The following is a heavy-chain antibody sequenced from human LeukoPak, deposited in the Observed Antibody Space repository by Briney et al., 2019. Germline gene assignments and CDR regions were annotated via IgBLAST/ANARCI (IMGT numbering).Heavy chain of an antibody. Sequence: SETLSLTCAVYDGSFSSYYWTWIRQLPGKGLEWIGEINHSGITNYRPSLKSRVTISLDTSKNQFSLKLTSVTTADTAVYYCARDGGSNNYWFDPWGQGTLVTVSS. J-gene: IGHJ5*02. V-gene: IGHV4-34*01. CDR1: DGSFSSYY. D-gene: IGHD4-23*01. CDR3: ARDGGSNNYWFDP. CDR2: INHSGIT.